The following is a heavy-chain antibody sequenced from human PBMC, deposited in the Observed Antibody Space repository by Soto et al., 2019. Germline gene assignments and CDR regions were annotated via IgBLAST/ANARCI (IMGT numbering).Heavy chain of an antibody. D-gene: IGHD2-8*01. J-gene: IGHJ4*02. CDR1: GGSISSGGYY. Sequence: QVQLQESGPGLVKPSQTLSLTCTVSGGSISSGGYYWSWNRQHPGKGLEWIGYIYYSGSTYYNPSLKSRVTISVDTSKNQFSLKLSSVTAADTAVYYCAREGCTNGVCRIDYWGQGTLVTVSS. V-gene: IGHV4-31*03. CDR2: IYYSGST. CDR3: AREGCTNGVCRIDY.